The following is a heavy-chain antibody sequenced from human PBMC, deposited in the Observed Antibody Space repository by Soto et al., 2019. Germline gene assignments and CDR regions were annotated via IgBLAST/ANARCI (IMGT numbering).Heavy chain of an antibody. Sequence: GGSLRLSCSASGFTFSTYAMHWVRQAPEKGLEYVSAISSHGGSPYYADSVKGRFTISRDNSKNTLYLQMNSLGAEDTAVYYCARGRWQLVRGYGMDVWGQGTTVTVSS. D-gene: IGHD6-6*01. CDR1: GFTFSTYA. CDR3: ARGRWQLVRGYGMDV. V-gene: IGHV3-64*04. J-gene: IGHJ6*02. CDR2: ISSHGGSP.